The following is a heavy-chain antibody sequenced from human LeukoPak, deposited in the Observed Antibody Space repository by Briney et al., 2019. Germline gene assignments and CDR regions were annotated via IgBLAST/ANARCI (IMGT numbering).Heavy chain of an antibody. Sequence: PGGSLRLSCAASGFTFSSYWMSWVRQAPGKGLEWVANIKQDGSEKYYVDSVKGRFTISRDNAKNSLYLQMNSLRAEDTAVYYCARADCSGGSCYSQNRDNYYYYYYMDVWGKGTTVTISS. J-gene: IGHJ6*03. CDR2: IKQDGSEK. CDR1: GFTFSSYW. CDR3: ARADCSGGSCYSQNRDNYYYYYYMDV. D-gene: IGHD2-15*01. V-gene: IGHV3-7*01.